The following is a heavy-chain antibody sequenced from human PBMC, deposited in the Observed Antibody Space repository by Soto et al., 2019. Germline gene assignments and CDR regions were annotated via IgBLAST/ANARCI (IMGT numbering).Heavy chain of an antibody. J-gene: IGHJ6*02. CDR3: ARIRSSGWYYGEVYYYGMDV. Sequence: QVTLKESGPVLVKPTETLTLTCTVSGFSLSNARMGVSWIRQPQGNALEWLAHIFSNDEKSYSTSLKSRLTISKDTSNSQVVLTMTNMDPVDTDTYYCARIRSSGWYYGEVYYYGMDVWGQGTTVTVSS. CDR2: IFSNDEK. V-gene: IGHV2-26*01. D-gene: IGHD6-19*01. CDR1: GFSLSNARMG.